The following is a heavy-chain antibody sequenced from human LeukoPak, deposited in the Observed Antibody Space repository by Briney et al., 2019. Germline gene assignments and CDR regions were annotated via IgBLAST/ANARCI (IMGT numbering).Heavy chain of an antibody. CDR2: ISGDGVST. V-gene: IGHV3-43*02. CDR1: GLPIGDFA. J-gene: IGHJ4*02. CDR3: ARESGKFDY. Sequence: AGGSLRLSCVASGLPIGDFAIHWVRQAPGKCLEWVSLISGDGVSTFYADSVKGRFSISRDNSKNSLSLEMNSLRTEDTAMYYCARESGKFDYWGQGTLVAVSS.